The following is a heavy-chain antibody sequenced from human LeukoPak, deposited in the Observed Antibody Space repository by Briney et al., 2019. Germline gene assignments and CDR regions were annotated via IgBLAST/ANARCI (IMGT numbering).Heavy chain of an antibody. CDR3: AKEGQSHSGSYYFDY. CDR2: ISYDGSNK. J-gene: IGHJ4*02. Sequence: GGSLRFSCAASGFTISSYGMHWVRQAPGKGLEWVAVISYDGSNKYYADSVKGRFTISRDNSKNTLYLQMNSLRAEDTAVYYCAKEGQSHSGSYYFDYWGQGTLVTVSS. CDR1: GFTISSYG. D-gene: IGHD1-26*01. V-gene: IGHV3-30*18.